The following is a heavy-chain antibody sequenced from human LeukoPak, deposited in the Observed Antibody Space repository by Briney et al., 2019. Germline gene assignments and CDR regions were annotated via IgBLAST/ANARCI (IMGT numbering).Heavy chain of an antibody. CDR1: GFTFSSYG. D-gene: IGHD3-10*01. Sequence: PGGSLRLSCAASGFTFSSYGMSWVRQAPGKGLEWVSAISGSGDSTYYADSVKGRFTISRDNSKNTLYLQMNSLRAEDTAVYYCAKRMLLLWFGELAGGGIDYWGQGTLVTVSS. J-gene: IGHJ4*02. CDR2: ISGSGDST. V-gene: IGHV3-23*01. CDR3: AKRMLLLWFGELAGGGIDY.